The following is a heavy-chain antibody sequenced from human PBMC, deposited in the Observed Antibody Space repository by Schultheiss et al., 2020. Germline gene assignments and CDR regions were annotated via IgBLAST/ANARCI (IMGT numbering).Heavy chain of an antibody. CDR2: IYYSGST. J-gene: IGHJ5*02. CDR1: GGSFSGYY. V-gene: IGHV4-59*01. CDR3: AKDRGGLWA. D-gene: IGHD3-10*01. Sequence: SETLSLTCAVYGGSFSGYYWSWIRQPPGKGLEWIGYIYYSGSTNYNPSLKSRVTISVDTSKNQFSLKLSSVTAADTAVYYCAKDRGGLWAWGQGTLVTVSS.